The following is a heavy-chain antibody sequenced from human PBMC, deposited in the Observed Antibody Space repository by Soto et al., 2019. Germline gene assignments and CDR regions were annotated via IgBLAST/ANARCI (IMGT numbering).Heavy chain of an antibody. CDR3: ASSGSYFPGSTRDY. D-gene: IGHD1-26*01. CDR1: GFTFSSYA. CDR2: ISGSGGST. J-gene: IGHJ4*02. V-gene: IGHV3-23*01. Sequence: PGGSLRLTCAASGFTFSSYAMSWVRQAPGKGLEWVSAISGSGGSTYYADSVKGRFTISRDNSKNTLYLQMNSLRAEDTAVYYCASSGSYFPGSTRDYWGQGXLVTVSS.